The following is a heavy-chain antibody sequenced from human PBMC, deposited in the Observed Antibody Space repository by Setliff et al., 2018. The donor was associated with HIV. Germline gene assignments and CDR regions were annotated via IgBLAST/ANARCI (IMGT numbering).Heavy chain of an antibody. D-gene: IGHD6-6*01. CDR1: GGSIISGTNY. CDR3: ARSSSNYYFDY. J-gene: IGHJ4*02. Sequence: SETLSLTCTVSGGSIISGTNYWGWIRQPPGKGLEWIGSIYHSGSTYYNPSLKSRVTISVDTSKNQFSLKLSSVTAADTAVYYCARSSSNYYFDYWGQGTLVTVSS. V-gene: IGHV4-39*07. CDR2: IYHSGST.